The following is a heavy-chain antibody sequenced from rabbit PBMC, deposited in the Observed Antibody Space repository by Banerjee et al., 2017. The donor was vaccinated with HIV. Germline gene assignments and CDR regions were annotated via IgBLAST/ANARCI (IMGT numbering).Heavy chain of an antibody. CDR2: IYPDYGYT. J-gene: IGHJ4*01. CDR1: GFSFSSSYY. CDR3: ALTIFGYDDYGDYFPSYFNL. V-gene: IGHV1S40*01. D-gene: IGHD2-1*01. Sequence: QSLEESGGDLVKPGASLTLTCTASGFSFSSSYYMCWVRQAPGKGLEWIAYIYPDYGYTDYASWVNGRFTISLDNAQNTVFLQMTSLTVADTATYFCALTIFGYDDYGDYFPSYFNLWGQGTLVTVS.